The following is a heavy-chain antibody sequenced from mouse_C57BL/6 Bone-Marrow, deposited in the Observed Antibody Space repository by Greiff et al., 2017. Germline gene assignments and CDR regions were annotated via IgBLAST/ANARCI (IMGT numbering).Heavy chain of an antibody. CDR2: IYPGDGDT. J-gene: IGHJ3*01. D-gene: IGHD2-3*01. CDR1: GYAFSSSW. Sequence: QVQLQQSGPELVKPGASVKISCKASGYAFSSSWMNWVKQRPGKGLEWIGRIYPGDGDTNYNGKFKGKATLTADKSSSTAYMQLSSLTSEDSAVYFWARGGWLLPAWFAYWGQGTLVTVSA. CDR3: ARGGWLLPAWFAY. V-gene: IGHV1-82*01.